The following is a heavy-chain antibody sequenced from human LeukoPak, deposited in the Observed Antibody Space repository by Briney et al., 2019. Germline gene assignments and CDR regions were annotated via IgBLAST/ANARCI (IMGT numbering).Heavy chain of an antibody. Sequence: PGGSLRLSCAVSGFSFSNYAMRWVRQFPGKGLEWGSGISGTGGNTYYADSVKGRFTISRDNSKNSLYLQMNSLRAEDTALYYCAKDIGGYCSSTSCPGGMDVWGQGTTVTVSS. J-gene: IGHJ6*02. CDR1: GFSFSNYA. CDR3: AKDIGGYCSSTSCPGGMDV. CDR2: ISGTGGNT. V-gene: IGHV3-23*01. D-gene: IGHD2-2*03.